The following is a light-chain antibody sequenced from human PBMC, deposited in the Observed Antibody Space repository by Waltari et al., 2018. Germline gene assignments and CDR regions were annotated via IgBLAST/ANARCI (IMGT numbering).Light chain of an antibody. CDR1: RSDIGGYNY. CDR2: EVT. V-gene: IGLV2-8*01. CDR3: TSYSGSDTVV. J-gene: IGLJ2*01. Sequence: QAALTQPPSESGSPGQSVTISCTGTRSDIGGYNYVSWYQQPPGKAPKLIIYEVTERPSGVPDLFSGSKSGNTASLTVSGLRTEDEADYYCTSYSGSDTVVFGGGTKLTVL.